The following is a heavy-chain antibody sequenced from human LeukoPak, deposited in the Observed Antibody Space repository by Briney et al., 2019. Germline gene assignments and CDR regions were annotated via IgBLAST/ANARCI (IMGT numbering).Heavy chain of an antibody. CDR3: ARGGATMAFDY. CDR2: SSAGNSNT. CDR1: GYPFTDYA. D-gene: IGHD3-10*01. J-gene: IGHJ4*02. Sequence: ASVKVSCRASGYPFTDYAIPWVRQAPGQRLEWMGWSSAGNSNTKLSQEFQGRVTITRDTSASTAYMELSSLRSEDMALYYCARGGATMAFDYWGQGSLVTVSS. V-gene: IGHV1-3*02.